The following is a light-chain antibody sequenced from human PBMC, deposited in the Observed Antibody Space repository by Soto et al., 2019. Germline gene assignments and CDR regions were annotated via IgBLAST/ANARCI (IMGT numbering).Light chain of an antibody. Sequence: EIVLTQSPATLSLSPGERATLSCRASQSVSGDLAWYQQKPGQAPRLLIYDASKRVTGISARFSGSGSGTDFTLTISSLEPEDFAGYYCQQRRNSCTFGQGTKLEIK. CDR2: DAS. J-gene: IGKJ2*02. CDR3: QQRRNSCT. V-gene: IGKV3-11*01. CDR1: QSVSGD.